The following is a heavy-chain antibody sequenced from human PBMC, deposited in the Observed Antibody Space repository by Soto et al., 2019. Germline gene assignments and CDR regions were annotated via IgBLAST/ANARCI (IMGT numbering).Heavy chain of an antibody. Sequence: PSETLSLTCTVSGGSISSGGYYWSWIRQHPGKGLEWIGYIYYSGSTYYNPSLKSRVTISVDTSKNQFSLKLSSVTAADTAVYYCAREGYCSGGSCYSDFDYWGQGTLVTAPQ. CDR1: GGSISSGGYY. CDR3: AREGYCSGGSCYSDFDY. CDR2: IYYSGST. D-gene: IGHD2-15*01. V-gene: IGHV4-31*03. J-gene: IGHJ4*02.